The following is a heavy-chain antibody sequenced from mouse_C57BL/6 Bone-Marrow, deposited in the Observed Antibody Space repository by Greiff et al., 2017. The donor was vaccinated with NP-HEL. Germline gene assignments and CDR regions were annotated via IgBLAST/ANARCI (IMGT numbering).Heavy chain of an antibody. CDR3: ARTGGQGGFAY. CDR1: GYTFTDYY. CDR2: INPYNGGT. V-gene: IGHV1-19*01. Sequence: EVKLQESGPVLVKPGASVKMSCKASGYTFTDYYMNWVKQSHGKSLEWIGVINPYNGGTSYNQKFKGKATLTVDKSSSTAYMELNSLTSEDSAVYYCARTGGQGGFAYWGQGTLVTVSA. J-gene: IGHJ3*01.